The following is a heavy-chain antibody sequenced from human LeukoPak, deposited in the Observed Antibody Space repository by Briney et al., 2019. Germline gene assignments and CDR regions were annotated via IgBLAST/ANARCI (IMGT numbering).Heavy chain of an antibody. CDR2: IYYSGST. J-gene: IGHJ4*02. D-gene: IGHD3-10*01. Sequence: PSETLSLTCTVSGGSISSSNYYWGWIRQPPGKGLEWIGTIYYSGSTSYNPSLKSRVTRSVDTSKNQFSQKLSSVTAADTAVYYCMSGGSRRALIHYWGQGILVTVSS. V-gene: IGHV4-39*01. CDR3: MSGGSRRALIHY. CDR1: GGSISSSNYY.